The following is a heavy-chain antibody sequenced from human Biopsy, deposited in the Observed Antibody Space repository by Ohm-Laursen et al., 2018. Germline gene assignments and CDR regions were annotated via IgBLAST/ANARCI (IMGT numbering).Heavy chain of an antibody. CDR2: ISYTGYT. J-gene: IGHJ4*02. D-gene: IGHD4-23*01. V-gene: IGHV4-59*11. CDR1: GGSFTGHY. Sequence: LSLTCTVSGGSFTGHYWSWIRQPPGKGLEWIGHISYTGYTSYNASLKSRVTISVDTSRNHFPLRLSSLTAADTAVYYCARGSNDSGGLYFPRWGQGTLLTVSS. CDR3: ARGSNDSGGLYFPR.